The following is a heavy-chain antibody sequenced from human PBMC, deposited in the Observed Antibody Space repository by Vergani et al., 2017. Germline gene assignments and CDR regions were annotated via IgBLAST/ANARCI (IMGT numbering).Heavy chain of an antibody. CDR3: ASGGDIVVVPAAKNWFDP. CDR1: GYTFSSYA. V-gene: IGHV1-69*01. Sequence: QVQLVQSGAEVKKPGASVKVSCKASGYTFSSYAISWVRQAPGQGLEWMGGIIPIFGTANYAQKFQGRVTITADESTSTAYMELSSLRSEDTAVYYCASGGDIVVVPAAKNWFDPWGQGTLVTVYS. J-gene: IGHJ5*02. CDR2: IIPIFGTA. D-gene: IGHD2-2*01.